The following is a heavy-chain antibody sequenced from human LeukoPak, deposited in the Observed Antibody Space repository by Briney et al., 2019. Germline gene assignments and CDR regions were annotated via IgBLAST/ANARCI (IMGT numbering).Heavy chain of an antibody. CDR3: ARHLAVAGDDAFDI. D-gene: IGHD6-19*01. Sequence: GESLQISCQGSGYSFTSYWIGWVRPMPGKGLEWMGIIYPGDSDTRYSPSFQGQVTISADKSISTAYLQWSSLKASDTAMYYCARHLAVAGDDAFDIWGQGTMVTVSS. CDR1: GYSFTSYW. J-gene: IGHJ3*02. V-gene: IGHV5-51*01. CDR2: IYPGDSDT.